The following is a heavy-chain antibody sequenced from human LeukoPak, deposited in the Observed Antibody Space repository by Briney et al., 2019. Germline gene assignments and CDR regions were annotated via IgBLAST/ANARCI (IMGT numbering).Heavy chain of an antibody. V-gene: IGHV1-8*01. CDR3: ARGHGRYCDSLLDWFDP. J-gene: IGHJ5*02. D-gene: IGHD3-9*01. CDR1: GYTFTSYD. Sequence: ASVKVSCTASGYTFTSYDINWVRQATGQGLEWMGWMNPNSGNTGYAQKFQGRVTMTRNTSISTAYMELSSLRSEDTAVYYCARGHGRYCDSLLDWFDPWGPGTLVTVSS. CDR2: MNPNSGNT.